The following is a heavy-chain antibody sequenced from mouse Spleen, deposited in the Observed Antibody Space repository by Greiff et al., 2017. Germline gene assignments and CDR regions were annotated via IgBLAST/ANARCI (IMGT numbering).Heavy chain of an antibody. CDR2: INYDGSST. Sequence: EVQVVESEGGLVQPGSSMKLSCTASGFTFSDYYMAWVRQVPEKGLEWVANINYDGSSTYYLDSLKSRFIISRDNAKNILYLQMSSLKSEDTATYYCARDHSFDYWGQGTTLTVSS. CDR1: GFTFSDYY. CDR3: ARDHSFDY. V-gene: IGHV5-16*01. J-gene: IGHJ2*01.